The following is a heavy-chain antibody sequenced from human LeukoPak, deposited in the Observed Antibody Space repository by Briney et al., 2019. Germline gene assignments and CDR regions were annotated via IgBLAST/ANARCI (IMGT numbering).Heavy chain of an antibody. CDR1: VGSLIRYY. J-gene: IGHJ4*02. CDR3: ARDQGVPSGGLDY. Sequence: SETLSLTCTVSVGSLIRYYWSWIRQPPGKGREGIGYIYYSGSTNYNPSLKSRVTISVDTSKNQFSLKLSSVTAADTAVYYCARDQGVPSGGLDYWGRGTLVTVSS. V-gene: IGHV4-59*13. CDR2: IYYSGST. D-gene: IGHD2-15*01.